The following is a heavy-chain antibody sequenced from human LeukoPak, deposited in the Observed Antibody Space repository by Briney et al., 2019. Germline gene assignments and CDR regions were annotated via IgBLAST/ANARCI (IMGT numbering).Heavy chain of an antibody. CDR2: ISYDGSNK. V-gene: IGHV3-30*18. Sequence: GGSLRLSCAASGFTFSSYGMHWVRRAPGKGLEWVAVISYDGSNKYYADSVKGRFTISRDNSKNTLYLQMNSLRAEDTAVYYCAKDKTAMAYYFDYWGQGTLVTVSS. J-gene: IGHJ4*02. CDR1: GFTFSSYG. D-gene: IGHD5-18*01. CDR3: AKDKTAMAYYFDY.